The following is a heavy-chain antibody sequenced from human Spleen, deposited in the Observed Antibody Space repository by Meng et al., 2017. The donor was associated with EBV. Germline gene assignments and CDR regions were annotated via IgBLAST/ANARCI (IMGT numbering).Heavy chain of an antibody. J-gene: IGHJ4*02. D-gene: IGHD3-22*01. V-gene: IGHV1-18*01. CDR1: GYTFSNYE. Sequence: QVQLVQFGASVKRPEASVKVSRKASGYTFSNYEISWVRQAPGQGLEWMGWINANSGYTTYAERFHGRVTMTTDTSTTTAYMELRNLRSDDTAVYYCARPGSYYDSSGFYEQLYFDYWGQGTLVTVSS. CDR3: ARPGSYYDSSGFYEQLYFDY. CDR2: INANSGYT.